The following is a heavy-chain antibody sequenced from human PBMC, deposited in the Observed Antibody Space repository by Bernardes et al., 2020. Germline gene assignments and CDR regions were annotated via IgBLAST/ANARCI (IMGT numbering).Heavy chain of an antibody. V-gene: IGHV5-51*01. J-gene: IGHJ4*02. Sequence: GIIYPGDSDTKYSPSFQGQVTISADKSISTAYLQWSSLRASDTAMYFCASYGFSSSWYMDHWGQGTLVTVSS. CDR3: ASYGFSSSWYMDH. CDR2: IYPGDSDT. D-gene: IGHD6-13*01.